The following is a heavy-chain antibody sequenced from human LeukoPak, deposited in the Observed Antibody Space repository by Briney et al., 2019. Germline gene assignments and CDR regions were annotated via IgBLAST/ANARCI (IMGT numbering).Heavy chain of an antibody. CDR1: GYTFTSSY. J-gene: IGHJ3*01. CDR2: INPSGGRT. V-gene: IGHV1-46*01. CDR3: ARVGLAVAGKLYAFDV. D-gene: IGHD6-19*01. Sequence: ASAKVSCKAPGYTFTSSYMYWGRHTPGQGLERMGIINPSGGRTSYAQKFHGRVTITPDTSPSTDYMQRCSLRSEETAVYYCARVGLAVAGKLYAFDVWGQGTMVTVSS.